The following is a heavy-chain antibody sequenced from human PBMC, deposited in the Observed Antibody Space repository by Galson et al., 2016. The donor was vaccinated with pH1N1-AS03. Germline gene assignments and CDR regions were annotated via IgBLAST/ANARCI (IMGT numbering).Heavy chain of an antibody. D-gene: IGHD3-16*01. CDR2: LSSLGTA. J-gene: IGHJ4*02. CDR1: GGSLSGYF. V-gene: IGHV4-4*07. CDR3: ARDELWGRHDYLFRY. Sequence: SETLSLTCRVSGGSLSGYFWTWIRQPAGKGLEWIGRLSSLGTANYNPSLESRVSISVDASKNQVSLKLNSMTAADTAVYYCARDELWGRHDYLFRYWGQGALVTVSS.